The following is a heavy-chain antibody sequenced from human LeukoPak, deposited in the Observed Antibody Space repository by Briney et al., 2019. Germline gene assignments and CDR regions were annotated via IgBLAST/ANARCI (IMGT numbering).Heavy chain of an antibody. CDR3: AKVGAGSGWYWDY. V-gene: IGHV3-23*01. Sequence: GGSLRLSCAASGFTFGNSAMTWVRQAPGKGLEYVSSITGSGGGTFYADSVKGRFTISRDNSKNTLSLQMNSLRVDDTAVYYCAKVGAGSGWYWDYWGQGTLVTVSS. CDR2: ITGSGGGT. D-gene: IGHD6-19*01. J-gene: IGHJ4*02. CDR1: GFTFGNSA.